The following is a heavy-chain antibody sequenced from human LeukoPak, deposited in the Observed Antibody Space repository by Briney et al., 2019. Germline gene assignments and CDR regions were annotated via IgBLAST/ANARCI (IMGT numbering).Heavy chain of an antibody. J-gene: IGHJ4*02. V-gene: IGHV3-23*01. D-gene: IGHD3-10*01. CDR3: ATVLLWFGEPDYYFDY. Sequence: RGSLRLSCAASALTFSSYAMSWVRQAPGKGLEWVSAISGSGGSTYYADSVKGRFTISRDNSKNTLYLQMNSLRAEDTAVYYCATVLLWFGEPDYYFDYWGQGTLVTVSS. CDR2: ISGSGGST. CDR1: ALTFSSYA.